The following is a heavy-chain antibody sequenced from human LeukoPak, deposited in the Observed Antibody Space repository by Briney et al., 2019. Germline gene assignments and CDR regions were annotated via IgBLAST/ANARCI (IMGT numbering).Heavy chain of an antibody. CDR2: IRYDGSNK. V-gene: IGHV3-30*02. J-gene: IGHJ4*02. Sequence: GGSLRLSCAASGFTFSSYGMHWVRQAPGKGLEWVAFIRYDGSNKYYADSVKGRFTISRDNSKNTLYLQMNSLRAEDTAVYYCAKDPTPSSYGSFYFDYWGQGTLVTVSS. CDR1: GFTFSSYG. D-gene: IGHD5-18*01. CDR3: AKDPTPSSYGSFYFDY.